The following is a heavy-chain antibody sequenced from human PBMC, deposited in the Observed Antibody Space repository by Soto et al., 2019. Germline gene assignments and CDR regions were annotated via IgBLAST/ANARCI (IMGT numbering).Heavy chain of an antibody. CDR1: GGAISGYY. Sequence: SETQSLTCTVSGGAISGYYWTWVRQPAGKGLEWIGRIYSSGGTKYNPSLKSRVDMSLDMSKNQFSLRLSSVTAADTAVYYCARGQRFSDSFDPWGQGTLVTVSS. V-gene: IGHV4-4*07. CDR2: IYSSGGT. D-gene: IGHD3-3*01. CDR3: ARGQRFSDSFDP. J-gene: IGHJ5*02.